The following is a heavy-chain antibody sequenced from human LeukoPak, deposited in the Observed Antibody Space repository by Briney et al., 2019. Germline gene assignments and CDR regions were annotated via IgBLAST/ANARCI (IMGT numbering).Heavy chain of an antibody. CDR3: AKKAQYNGNYPLDY. V-gene: IGHV3-23*01. CDR1: GFTFSNYA. J-gene: IGHJ4*02. Sequence: AGGSLRLSCAASGFTFSNYAMTWVRQAPGKGLEWVSGISGSGSSTYYADSVKGRFTLSRDYPKNTLYLQMNSLRAEDTALYFCAKKAQYNGNYPLDYWGQGTLVTVSS. CDR2: ISGSGSST. D-gene: IGHD1-26*01.